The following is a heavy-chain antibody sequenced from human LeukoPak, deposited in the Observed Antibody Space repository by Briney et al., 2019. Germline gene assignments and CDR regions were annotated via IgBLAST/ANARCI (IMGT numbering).Heavy chain of an antibody. V-gene: IGHV1-69*04. D-gene: IGHD3-22*01. J-gene: IGHJ4*02. CDR2: IIPILGIA. Sequence: SVTVSCKASGGTFSSYAISWVRQAPGQGLEWMGRIIPILGIANYAQKFQGRVTITADKSTSTAYMELSSLRSEDTAVYYCARVWSSSGYYYRYWGQGTLVTVSS. CDR1: GGTFSSYA. CDR3: ARVWSSSGYYYRY.